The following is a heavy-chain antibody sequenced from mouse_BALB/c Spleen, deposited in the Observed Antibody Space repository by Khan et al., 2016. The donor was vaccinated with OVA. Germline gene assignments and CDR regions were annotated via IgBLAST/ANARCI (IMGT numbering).Heavy chain of an antibody. V-gene: IGHV2-2*02. Sequence: QVQLKQSGPGLVQPSQSLSITCTVSGFSLTNYSVHWVRQSPGKGLEWLGVIWSAGSTDYNAALISRLTIRKDNTRSHVFFQRNSLHPKDTAMYYCARRVYDYGREDLFAYWGQGTLVTVSA. J-gene: IGHJ3*01. D-gene: IGHD2-4*01. CDR2: IWSAGST. CDR3: ARRVYDYGREDLFAY. CDR1: GFSLTNYS.